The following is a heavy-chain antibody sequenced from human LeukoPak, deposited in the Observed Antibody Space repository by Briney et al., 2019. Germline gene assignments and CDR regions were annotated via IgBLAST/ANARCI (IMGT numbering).Heavy chain of an antibody. V-gene: IGHV3-20*04. D-gene: IGHD6-13*01. CDR2: INWNGGST. CDR1: GFTFDDYA. Sequence: PGGSVRLSCAASGFTFDDYAMNWVRQAPGKGLEWVSGINWNGGSTGYADSVKGRFTISRDSAKNSLYLQMNSLRAEDAALYYCARDYSSSWNLFYFDIWGQGTLVTVSS. J-gene: IGHJ4*02. CDR3: ARDYSSSWNLFYFDI.